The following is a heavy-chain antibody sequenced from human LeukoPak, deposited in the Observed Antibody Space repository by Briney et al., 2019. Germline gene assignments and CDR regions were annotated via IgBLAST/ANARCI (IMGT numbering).Heavy chain of an antibody. Sequence: ASVKVSCKASGYTFTSYDINWVRQATGQGLEWMGWMNPNSGNTGYAQKFQGRVTMTRNTSISTAYMELSSLRSEDTAVYYCARGYISYGSTLWYFDLWGRGTLVTVSS. D-gene: IGHD5/OR15-5a*01. CDR3: ARGYISYGSTLWYFDL. V-gene: IGHV1-8*01. J-gene: IGHJ2*01. CDR1: GYTFTSYD. CDR2: MNPNSGNT.